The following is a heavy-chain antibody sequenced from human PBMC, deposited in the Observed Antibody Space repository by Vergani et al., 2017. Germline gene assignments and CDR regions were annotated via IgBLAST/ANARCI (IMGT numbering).Heavy chain of an antibody. CDR3: AKAAQYSLRMTRSEAIDI. CDR1: GFTFSSYG. CDR2: IPYDGSNK. J-gene: IGHJ3*02. V-gene: IGHV3-30*02. D-gene: IGHD2/OR15-2a*01. Sequence: QVQLVESGGGVVQPGGSLRLSCAASGFTFSSYGMHWVRQAPGKGLEWVAFIPYDGSNKYYADSVKGRFTISRDNSKNTLYLQMNSLRAEDTAVYYCAKAAQYSLRMTRSEAIDIWGQGTMVTVSS.